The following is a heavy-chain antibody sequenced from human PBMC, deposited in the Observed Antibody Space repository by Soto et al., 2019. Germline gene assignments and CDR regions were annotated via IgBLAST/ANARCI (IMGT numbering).Heavy chain of an antibody. CDR2: IYYSGST. CDR3: ARWADSDHRPSKYYFDY. CDR1: CGSISSYY. Sequence: KPSETLSLTCTVSCGSISSYYWSWIRQPPGKGLEWIGYIYYSGSTNYNPSLKSRVTISVDTSKNQFSLKLSSVTAADTAVYFCARWADSDHRPSKYYFDYWGQGTLVT. D-gene: IGHD1-26*01. V-gene: IGHV4-59*01. J-gene: IGHJ4*02.